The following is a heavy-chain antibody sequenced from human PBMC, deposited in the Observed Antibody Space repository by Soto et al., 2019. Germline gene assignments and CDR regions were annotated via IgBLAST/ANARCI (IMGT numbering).Heavy chain of an antibody. D-gene: IGHD3-10*01. Sequence: SETLSLTCTVSGGSISSSSYYWGWIRQPPGKGLEWIGSIYYSGSTYYNPSLKRRVTITIDTSKTQFSLKLSSVPAADTVVYYCARRGSGSYSGYWGQGTLVTVSS. J-gene: IGHJ4*02. V-gene: IGHV4-39*01. CDR2: IYYSGST. CDR3: ARRGSGSYSGY. CDR1: GGSISSSSYY.